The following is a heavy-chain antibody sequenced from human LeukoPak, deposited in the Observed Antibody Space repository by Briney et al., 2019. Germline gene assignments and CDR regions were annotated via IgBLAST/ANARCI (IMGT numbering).Heavy chain of an antibody. V-gene: IGHV5-51*01. CDR1: GYGFTSYW. D-gene: IGHD3-22*01. CDR2: IYPGDSDT. J-gene: IGHJ4*02. Sequence: GASLQISCKGSGYGFTSYWIGWVRRMPGKGLEGMGIIYPGDSDTRYSPSFQGQVTISADKSISTAYLQWSSLKASDTAMYYCASGYYDSSGLDDYWGQGTLVTVSS. CDR3: ASGYYDSSGLDDY.